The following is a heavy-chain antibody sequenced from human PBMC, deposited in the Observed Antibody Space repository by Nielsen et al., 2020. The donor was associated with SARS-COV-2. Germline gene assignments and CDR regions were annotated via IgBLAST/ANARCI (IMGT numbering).Heavy chain of an antibody. CDR3: ARGEDYYDSSGSPFVY. J-gene: IGHJ4*02. V-gene: IGHV1-2*02. CDR1: GYTFTGYY. CDR2: INPNSGGT. D-gene: IGHD3-22*01. Sequence: ASVKVSCKASGYTFTGYYMHWVRQAPGQGLEWMGWINPNSGGTNYAQKFQGRVTMTRDTSISTAYMELSRLRSDDTAVYYCARGEDYYDSSGSPFVYWGQGTLVTVSS.